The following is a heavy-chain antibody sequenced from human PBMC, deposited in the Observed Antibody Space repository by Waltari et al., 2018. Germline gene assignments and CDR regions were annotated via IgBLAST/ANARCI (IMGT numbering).Heavy chain of an antibody. Sequence: QVQLVQSGAEVKKPGSSVKVSCKASGGTFSSYAISWVRQAPGQGLEWMGGIIPIFGTANYAQKFQGRVTITADESTSTAYMELSSLRSEDTAVYYCARGPDYDILTGPPHYYMDVWGKGTTVTVSS. V-gene: IGHV1-69*01. J-gene: IGHJ6*03. D-gene: IGHD3-9*01. CDR3: ARGPDYDILTGPPHYYMDV. CDR1: GGTFSSYA. CDR2: IIPIFGTA.